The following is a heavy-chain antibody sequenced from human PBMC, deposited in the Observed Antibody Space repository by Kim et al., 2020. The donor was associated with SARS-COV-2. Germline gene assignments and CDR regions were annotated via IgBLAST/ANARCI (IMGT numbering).Heavy chain of an antibody. D-gene: IGHD2-2*01. J-gene: IGHJ6*01. V-gene: IGHV3-23*01. CDR3: AREVGYCSSTSCYYYYYYGIVG. Sequence: GGSLRLSCAASGFTFSSYAMSWVRQAPGKGLEWVSAISGSGGSTYYADSVKGRFTISRDNSKNTLYLQMNSLRAEDTAVYYCAREVGYCSSTSCYYYYYYGIVGWWRRGTVTDSS. CDR2: ISGSGGST. CDR1: GFTFSSYA.